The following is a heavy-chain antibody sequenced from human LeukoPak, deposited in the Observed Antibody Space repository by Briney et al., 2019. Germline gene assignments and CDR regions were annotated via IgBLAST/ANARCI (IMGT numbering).Heavy chain of an antibody. V-gene: IGHV3-74*01. CDR3: ACYGIAPPY. D-gene: IGHD2-15*01. J-gene: IGHJ4*02. CDR2: INNDGSST. Sequence: GGSLRLACAASGFTFSSYWMHWVRQAPGKGLVWVSHINNDGSSTSYADSVKGRFTISRDNAKNTLYLQMNSLRTEDTAVYYCACYGIAPPYWGQGTLVTVSS. CDR1: GFTFSSYW.